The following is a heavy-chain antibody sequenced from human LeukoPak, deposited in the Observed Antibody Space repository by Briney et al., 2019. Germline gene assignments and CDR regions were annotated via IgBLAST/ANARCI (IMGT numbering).Heavy chain of an antibody. CDR3: ARGLLTGYSSSWYVGSYNWFDH. CDR1: GGSSSGYY. V-gene: IGHV4-34*01. CDR2: INHSGST. J-gene: IGHJ5*02. D-gene: IGHD6-13*01. Sequence: PSETLSLTCAVYGGSSSGYYWSWIRQPPGKGLEWIGEINHSGSTNYNPSLKSRVTISVDTSKNQFSLKLSSVTAADTAVYYCARGLLTGYSSSWYVGSYNWFDHWGQGTLVTVSS.